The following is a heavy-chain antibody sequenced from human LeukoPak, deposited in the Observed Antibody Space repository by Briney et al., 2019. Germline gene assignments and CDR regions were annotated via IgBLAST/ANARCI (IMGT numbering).Heavy chain of an antibody. V-gene: IGHV3-15*05. D-gene: IGHD3-16*01. Sequence: GGSLRLSCAASGFTFINAWMAWVRQAPGKGLEWVGRIKAKAHGGTIEYAAPVKGRFTISRDDSKNTLYLQMNSLRAEDTAVYYCARVRWGGLYYFDYWGQGTLVTVSS. CDR1: GFTFINAW. CDR3: ARVRWGGLYYFDY. J-gene: IGHJ4*02. CDR2: IKAKAHGGTI.